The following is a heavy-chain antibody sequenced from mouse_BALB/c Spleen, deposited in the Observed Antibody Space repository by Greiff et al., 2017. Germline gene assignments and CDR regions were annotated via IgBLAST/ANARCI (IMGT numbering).Heavy chain of an antibody. D-gene: IGHD3-3*01. J-gene: IGHJ3*01. CDR3: ARKRGLGQAWFAY. Sequence: VQLMESGPGLVQPSQSLSITCTVSGFSLTSYGVHWVRQSPGKGLEWLGVIWSGGSTDYNAAFISRLSISKDNSKSQVFFKMNSLQADDTAIYYCARKRGLGQAWFAYWGQGTLVTVSA. V-gene: IGHV2-4-1*01. CDR1: GFSLTSYG. CDR2: IWSGGST.